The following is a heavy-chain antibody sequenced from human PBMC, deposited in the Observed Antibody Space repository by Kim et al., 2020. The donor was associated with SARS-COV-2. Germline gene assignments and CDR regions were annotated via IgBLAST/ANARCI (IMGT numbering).Heavy chain of an antibody. J-gene: IGHJ5*02. V-gene: IGHV4-34*01. CDR3: ARGRPAGYSSSWYYSRNWFDP. CDR2: INHSGST. CDR1: GGSFSGYY. Sequence: SETLSLTCAVYGGSFSGYYWSWIRQPPGKGLEWIGEINHSGSTNYNPSLKSRVTISVDTSKNQFSLKLSSVTAADTAVYYCARGRPAGYSSSWYYSRNWFDPWGQGTLVTVSS. D-gene: IGHD6-13*01.